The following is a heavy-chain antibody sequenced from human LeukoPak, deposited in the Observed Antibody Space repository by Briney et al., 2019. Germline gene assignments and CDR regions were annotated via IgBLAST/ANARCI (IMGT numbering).Heavy chain of an antibody. Sequence: GGSLRLSCAASGFTFSSYEMNWVRQAPGKGLEWVSYISSSGSTIYYADSVKGRLTISRDNAKNSLYLQMNSLRAEDTAVYYCARVMEWLQIDYWGQGTLVTVSS. CDR1: GFTFSSYE. CDR2: ISSSGSTI. V-gene: IGHV3-48*03. D-gene: IGHD5-12*01. J-gene: IGHJ4*02. CDR3: ARVMEWLQIDY.